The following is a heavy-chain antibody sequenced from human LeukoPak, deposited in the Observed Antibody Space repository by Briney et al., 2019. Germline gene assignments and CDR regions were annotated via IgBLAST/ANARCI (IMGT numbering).Heavy chain of an antibody. Sequence: GGSLRLSCAASGFTFSSYGMHWVRQAPGKGLEWVSSIRYDGSNEYYADSVKGRFTVSRDNSKNTLYLQMNSLRAEDTAVYYCARSQLLSAVDYWGQGTLVTVSS. CDR2: IRYDGSNE. V-gene: IGHV3-30*02. CDR3: ARSQLLSAVDY. J-gene: IGHJ4*02. CDR1: GFTFSSYG. D-gene: IGHD2-2*01.